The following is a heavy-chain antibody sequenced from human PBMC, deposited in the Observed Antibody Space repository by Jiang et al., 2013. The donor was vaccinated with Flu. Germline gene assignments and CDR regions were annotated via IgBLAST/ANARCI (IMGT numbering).Heavy chain of an antibody. V-gene: IGHV4-34*01. Sequence: TLSLTCAVYGGSFSGYYWSWIRQPPGKGLEWIGEINHSGSTNYNPSLKSRVTISVDTSKNQFSLKLSSVTAADTAVYYCARGPKNSGNCLEHWGQGTLVTVSS. J-gene: IGHJ1*01. CDR3: ARGPKNSGNCLEH. CDR2: INHSGST. D-gene: IGHD4-23*01. CDR1: GGSFSGYY.